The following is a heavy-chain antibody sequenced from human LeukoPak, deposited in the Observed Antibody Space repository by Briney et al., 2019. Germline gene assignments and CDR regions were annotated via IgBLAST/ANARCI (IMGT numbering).Heavy chain of an antibody. Sequence: GGSLRLPCAAFGFTFSSYGMHWVRQAPGKGLEWVAFIRYDGRNKYYGDPVKGRFSISRDNSKNTLYLQMNSLRAEDTAVYYCAKGRRYNILTGHYVSEVDPWGQGTLVTVSS. D-gene: IGHD3-9*01. J-gene: IGHJ5*02. CDR2: IRYDGRNK. V-gene: IGHV3-30*02. CDR3: AKGRRYNILTGHYVSEVDP. CDR1: GFTFSSYG.